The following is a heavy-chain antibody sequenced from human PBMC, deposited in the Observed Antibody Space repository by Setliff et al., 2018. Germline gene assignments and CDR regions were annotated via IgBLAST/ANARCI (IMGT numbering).Heavy chain of an antibody. J-gene: IGHJ1*01. D-gene: IGHD5-12*01. V-gene: IGHV1-3*01. CDR1: GFTSTNYA. Sequence: ASVKVSCKASGFTSTNYAIHWVRQAPGQRPECMGWIHAGNGDTKYSQKFQGRVTITRDTSASTVYMELGSLRSEDTAVYYCASAHYYSGYIEYFQYWGQGILVTVSS. CDR2: IHAGNGDT. CDR3: ASAHYYSGYIEYFQY.